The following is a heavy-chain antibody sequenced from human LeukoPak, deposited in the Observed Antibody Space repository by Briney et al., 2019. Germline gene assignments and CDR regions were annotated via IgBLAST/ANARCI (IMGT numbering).Heavy chain of an antibody. CDR2: IKSKSDGGTT. Sequence: PGGSLRLSCAASGFTFGTYGMHWVRQAPGKGLEWVGRIKSKSDGGTTDFAAPVRGRFSITRDDSRNTVYLQMSSLNTEDTAVYYCSTVVIGYCASSSCYAGDYWGQGALVTVSS. D-gene: IGHD2-2*01. J-gene: IGHJ4*02. CDR3: STVVIGYCASSSCYAGDY. V-gene: IGHV3-15*01. CDR1: GFTFGTYG.